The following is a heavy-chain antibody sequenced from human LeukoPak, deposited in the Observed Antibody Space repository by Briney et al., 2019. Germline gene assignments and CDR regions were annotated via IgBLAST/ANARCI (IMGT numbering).Heavy chain of an antibody. CDR1: GFTFSSYA. V-gene: IGHV3-23*01. D-gene: IGHD2-8*01. CDR3: AKDRNADFVSYYFDY. CDR2: ISDSTGNT. J-gene: IGHJ4*02. Sequence: GGSLRLSCAASGFTFSSYAMSWVRQAPGKGLEWVSTISDSTGNTYYADSVKGRFTISRDNSKNTLFLLMNSLRAEDTAIYYCAKDRNADFVSYYFDYWGQGTLVTVSS.